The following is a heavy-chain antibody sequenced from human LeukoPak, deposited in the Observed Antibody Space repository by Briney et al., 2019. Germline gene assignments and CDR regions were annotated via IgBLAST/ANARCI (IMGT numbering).Heavy chain of an antibody. J-gene: IGHJ3*02. D-gene: IGHD2-21*01. V-gene: IGHV4-38-2*02. Sequence: SETLSLTCTVSGYSISSGYYWSWIRPPPGKGLEWIGYIYHSGSTYYNPSLKSRVTISVDRSKNQFSLKLSSVTAADTAVYYCARICGGDCHDAFDIWGQGTMVTVSS. CDR2: IYHSGST. CDR1: GYSISSGYY. CDR3: ARICGGDCHDAFDI.